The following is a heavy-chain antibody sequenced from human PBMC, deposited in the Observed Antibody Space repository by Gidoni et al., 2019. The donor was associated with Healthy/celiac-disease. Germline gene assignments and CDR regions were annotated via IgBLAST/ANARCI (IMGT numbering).Heavy chain of an antibody. J-gene: IGHJ3*02. Sequence: QVQLQESGPGLVKPSETLSLTCTVAGGSISSYYWSWIRQPPGKGLEWIGYIYYSGSTNYNPSLKSRVTISVDTSKNQFSLKLSSVTAADTAVYYCASLGEFDDIWGQGTMVTVSS. CDR3: ASLGEFDDI. V-gene: IGHV4-59*01. D-gene: IGHD3-16*01. CDR2: IYYSGST. CDR1: GGSISSYY.